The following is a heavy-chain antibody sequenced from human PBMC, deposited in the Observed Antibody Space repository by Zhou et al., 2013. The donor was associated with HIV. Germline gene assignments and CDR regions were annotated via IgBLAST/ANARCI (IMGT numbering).Heavy chain of an antibody. CDR3: ARGLPYSSGWYRVRWFDP. V-gene: IGHV1-69*16. D-gene: IGHD6-19*01. Sequence: QVQLVQSGAEVKKPGSSVKVSCKTSGDTSTSHTVSWVRQVPGHGLEWMGGTVLRLGEVSYAQVFQDRVTITTDDARGTAHMELSSLRSEDTAVYYCARGLPYSSGWYRVRWFDPWGQGTLVTVSS. CDR2: TVLRLGEV. J-gene: IGHJ5*02. CDR1: GDTSTSHT.